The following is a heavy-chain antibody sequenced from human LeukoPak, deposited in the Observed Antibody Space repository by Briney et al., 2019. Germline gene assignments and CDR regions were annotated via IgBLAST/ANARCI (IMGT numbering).Heavy chain of an antibody. CDR1: GFTFSNYA. D-gene: IGHD2-15*01. CDR2: ISYDGVNK. CDR3: ARDNRYIPVVVDATRGGYFDY. Sequence: GRSLRLSCAASGFTFSNYAIHWVRQAPGKGLEWVAVISYDGVNKYYADSVAGRFTISRDNSKNTLYLQMNSLSAEDTAVYYCARDNRYIPVVVDATRGGYFDYWGQGTLVTVSS. V-gene: IGHV3-30-3*01. J-gene: IGHJ4*02.